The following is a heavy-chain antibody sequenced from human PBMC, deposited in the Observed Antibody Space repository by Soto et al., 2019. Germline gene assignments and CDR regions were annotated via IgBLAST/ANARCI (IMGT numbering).Heavy chain of an antibody. CDR2: INPSGGT. CDR3: ARDDDSAARPIYYYGMDV. J-gene: IGHJ6*02. Sequence: SETLSLTCAVYGGSFSGYYWTWIRQAPGKGLEWIGEINPSGGTNYTSSLKSRFTISRDNAKNSLYLQMNSLRAEDTAVYYCARDDDSAARPIYYYGMDVWGQGTTVTVSS. CDR1: GGSFSGYY. V-gene: IGHV4-34*01. D-gene: IGHD6-6*01.